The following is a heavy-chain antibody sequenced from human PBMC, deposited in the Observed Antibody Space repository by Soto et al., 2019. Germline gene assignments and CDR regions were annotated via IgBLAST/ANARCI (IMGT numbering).Heavy chain of an antibody. CDR2: IYYSGST. Sequence: PSETLSLTCTVSCGSVSSGSYYWSWIRQPPGKGLEWIGYIYYSGSTNYNPSLKSRVTISVDTSKNQFSLKLSSVTAADTAVYYCARDHAPWGQGTLVTVSS. CDR3: ARDHAP. CDR1: CGSVSSGSYY. V-gene: IGHV4-61*01. J-gene: IGHJ5*02.